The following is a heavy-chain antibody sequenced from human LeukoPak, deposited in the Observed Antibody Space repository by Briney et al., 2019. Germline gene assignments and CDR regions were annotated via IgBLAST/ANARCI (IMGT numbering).Heavy chain of an antibody. CDR2: INPNSGGT. Sequence: ASVKVSCKASGYTFTGYYMHWVRQAPGQGLEWMGRINPNSGGTNYAQKIQGRVTMTRDTSIRTAYMELSRLRSDDTAVYYCASGGAARYYYYYMYVWGKRATVTVSS. J-gene: IGHJ6*03. CDR3: ASGGAARYYYYYMYV. V-gene: IGHV1-2*06. D-gene: IGHD6-13*01. CDR1: GYTFTGYY.